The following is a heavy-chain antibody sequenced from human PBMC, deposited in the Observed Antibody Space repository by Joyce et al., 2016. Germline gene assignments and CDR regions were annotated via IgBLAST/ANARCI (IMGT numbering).Heavy chain of an antibody. V-gene: IGHV3-23*01. CDR2: IRGSGSRT. J-gene: IGHJ6*02. D-gene: IGHD4-11*01. CDR1: GFTFSSFA. Sequence: EVQLLESGGGLVQPGGSLRLSCAASGFTFSSFAMSGVRQSTGKGLELVSAIRGSGSRTSYADSVKGRFTISRDNSKNTLYLQMNSLRAEDTAVYYCANAVTGYYYYYYGMDVWGQGTTVTVSS. CDR3: ANAVTGYYYYYYGMDV.